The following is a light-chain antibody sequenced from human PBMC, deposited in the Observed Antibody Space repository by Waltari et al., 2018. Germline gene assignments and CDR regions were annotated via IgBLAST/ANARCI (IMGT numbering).Light chain of an antibody. V-gene: IGKV3-20*01. CDR3: QQYGSSIMYT. CDR2: GAS. Sequence: IVLTQSSVTLSLSPGESATLACRAGQSLTKKYSAWYQQKPGQAPRLLIYGASSRASGIPDRCSGSGSGTDFTLTISSLETEDSAVYYCQQYGSSIMYTFGQGTKLEIK. J-gene: IGKJ2*01. CDR1: QSLTKKY.